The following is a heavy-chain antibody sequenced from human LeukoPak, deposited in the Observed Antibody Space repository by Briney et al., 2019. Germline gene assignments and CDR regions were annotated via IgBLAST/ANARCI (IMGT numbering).Heavy chain of an antibody. Sequence: SETLSLTCTVSGGSISSYYCSWIRQPPGKGLGWVGYIYYSGSTNYNPSLKSRVTISVDTSKNQFSLKLSSVTAADTAVYYCARRGAVAIYGMDVWGQGTTVTVSS. CDR1: GGSISSYY. J-gene: IGHJ6*02. V-gene: IGHV4-59*01. D-gene: IGHD6-19*01. CDR3: ARRGAVAIYGMDV. CDR2: IYYSGST.